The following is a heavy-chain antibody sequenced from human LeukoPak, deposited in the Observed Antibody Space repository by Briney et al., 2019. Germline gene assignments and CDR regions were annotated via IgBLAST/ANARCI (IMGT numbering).Heavy chain of an antibody. CDR2: ISSVSGST. D-gene: IGHD2-15*01. V-gene: IGHV3-48*04. CDR1: GFSFSSYS. CDR3: ARDYFSRAAVLGYFDL. Sequence: GGSLRLSCAASGFSFSSYSMNWVRQAPGKGLESVSYISSVSGSTNYADSVKGRFTISRDNVKKSLYLQMNSLTAEDTAVYYCARDYFSRAAVLGYFDLWGRGTLVTVSS. J-gene: IGHJ2*01.